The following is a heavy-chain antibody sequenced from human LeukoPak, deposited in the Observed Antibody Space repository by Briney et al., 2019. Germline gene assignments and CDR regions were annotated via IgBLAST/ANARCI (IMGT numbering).Heavy chain of an antibody. CDR2: IGSDGSKQ. D-gene: IGHD3-10*01. CDR1: GFLFPSSG. CDR3: ATDGSGTSFPYYFES. Sequence: PGGSLRLSCVASGFLFPSSGMNWLPQAPGKGLEWVTYIGSDGSKQYYADSVKRRFSLSRHNSRNTVSLQMNSLRLEDTAVYYCATDGSGTSFPYYFESWGQGTLVTVSS. J-gene: IGHJ4*02. V-gene: IGHV3-30*02.